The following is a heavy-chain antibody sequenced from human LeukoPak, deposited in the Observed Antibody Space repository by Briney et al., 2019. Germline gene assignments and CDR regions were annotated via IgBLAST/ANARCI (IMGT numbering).Heavy chain of an antibody. J-gene: IGHJ4*02. D-gene: IGHD3-9*01. V-gene: IGHV3-30*18. CDR1: GFTFSSYG. CDR3: AKGAGRDFDWLPEAFDY. Sequence: PGRSLRLPCAASGFTFSSYGMHWVRQAPGKGLEWVAVISYDGSNKYYADSVKGRFTISRDNSKNTLYLQMNSLRAEDTAVYYCAKGAGRDFDWLPEAFDYWGQGTLVTVSS. CDR2: ISYDGSNK.